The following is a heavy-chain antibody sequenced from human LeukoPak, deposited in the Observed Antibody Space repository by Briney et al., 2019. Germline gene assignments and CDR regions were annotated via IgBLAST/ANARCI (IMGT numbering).Heavy chain of an antibody. D-gene: IGHD3-10*01. Sequence: GGSLRLSCAASGFTVSSNYMSWVRQAPGKGLEWVSVIYSGGSTYYADSVKGRFTISRDNSKNTLYLQMNSLRAEDTAVYYCARDYYYGSGSYYNDYWGQGTLVTVSS. V-gene: IGHV3-66*01. CDR2: IYSGGST. CDR3: ARDYYYGSGSYYNDY. J-gene: IGHJ4*02. CDR1: GFTVSSNY.